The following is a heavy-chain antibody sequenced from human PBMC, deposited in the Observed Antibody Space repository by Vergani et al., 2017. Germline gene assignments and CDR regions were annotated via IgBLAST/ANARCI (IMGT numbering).Heavy chain of an antibody. CDR1: GFTFDDYA. CDR3: AKDRAGCSSTSCSRHYYYYMDV. D-gene: IGHD2-2*01. Sequence: EVQLVESGGGLVQPGRSLRLSCAASGFTFDDYAMHWVRQAPGKGLEWVSGISWNSGSIGYADSVKGGFTISRDNAKNSLYLQMNSLRAEDTALYYCAKDRAGCSSTSCSRHYYYYMDVWGKGTTVTVSS. J-gene: IGHJ6*03. V-gene: IGHV3-9*01. CDR2: ISWNSGSI.